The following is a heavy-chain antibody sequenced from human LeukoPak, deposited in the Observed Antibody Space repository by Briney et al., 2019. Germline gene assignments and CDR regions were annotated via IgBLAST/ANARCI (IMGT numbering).Heavy chain of an antibody. CDR1: GYTLTELS. J-gene: IGHJ5*02. Sequence: ASVEVSCKVSGYTLTELSMHWVRQAPGKGLEWMGGFDPEDGETICAQKFQGRVTMTEDTSTDTAYMELSSLRSEDTAVYYCATDPRPRHDSSGYYPFDPWGQGTLVTVSS. V-gene: IGHV1-24*01. CDR3: ATDPRPRHDSSGYYPFDP. D-gene: IGHD3-22*01. CDR2: FDPEDGET.